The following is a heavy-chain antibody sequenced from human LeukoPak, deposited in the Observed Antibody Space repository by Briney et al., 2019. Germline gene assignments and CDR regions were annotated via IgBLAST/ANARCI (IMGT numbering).Heavy chain of an antibody. V-gene: IGHV4-59*01. CDR1: GGSISSYY. D-gene: IGHD3-16*02. Sequence: ASETLSLTCTVSGGSISSYYWSWIRQPPGKGLEWIGYIYYSGSTNYNPSLKGRVTISVDTSKNQFSLKLSSVTAADTAVYYCASSKYYDYVWGSYRSYYYYMDVWGKGTTVTISS. J-gene: IGHJ6*03. CDR3: ASSKYYDYVWGSYRSYYYYMDV. CDR2: IYYSGST.